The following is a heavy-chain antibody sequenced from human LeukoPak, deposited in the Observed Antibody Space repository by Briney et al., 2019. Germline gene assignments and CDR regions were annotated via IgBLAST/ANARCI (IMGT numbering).Heavy chain of an antibody. CDR2: INPNSGGT. D-gene: IGHD3-10*01. V-gene: IGHV1-2*06. Sequence: GASVKVSCKASGYTFTGYYMHWVRQAPGQGLEWMGRINPNSGGTNYAQKFQGRVTMTRDTSISTAYMELSRQRSDDTAVYYCAREKLWFGELPPDYWGQGTLVTVSS. J-gene: IGHJ4*02. CDR1: GYTFTGYY. CDR3: AREKLWFGELPPDY.